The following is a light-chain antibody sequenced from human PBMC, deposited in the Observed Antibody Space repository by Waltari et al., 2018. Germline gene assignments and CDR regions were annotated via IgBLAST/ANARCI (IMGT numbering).Light chain of an antibody. V-gene: IGKV4-1*01. CDR1: QSLSSRSNNKIY. CDR2: WTS. CDR3: QHYYNYPWT. J-gene: IGKJ1*01. Sequence: DIVMNQSPDSLAVSLGERATINCKSSQSLSSRSNNKIYLAWYQQRPGQPPKLLIYWTSTRESGVPDRFSGSGSGTDFTLTISSLQAEDFATYFCQHYYNYPWTFGQGTKVEIK.